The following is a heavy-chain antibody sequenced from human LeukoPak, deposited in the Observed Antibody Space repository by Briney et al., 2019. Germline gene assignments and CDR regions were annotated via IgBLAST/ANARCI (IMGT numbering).Heavy chain of an antibody. J-gene: IGHJ5*02. D-gene: IGHD3-10*01. CDR3: ARDGAYYYGSGSLDP. V-gene: IGHV4-39*07. CDR1: GGSISSSSYY. CDR2: IYYSGST. Sequence: SETLSLTCTVSGGSISSSSYYWGWIRQPPGKGLEWTGSIYYSGSTYYNPSLKSRVTISVDTSKNQFSLKLSSVTAADTAVYYCARDGAYYYGSGSLDPWGQGTLVTVSS.